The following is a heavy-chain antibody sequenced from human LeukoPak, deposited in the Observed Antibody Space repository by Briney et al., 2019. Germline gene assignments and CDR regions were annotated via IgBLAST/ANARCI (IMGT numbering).Heavy chain of an antibody. CDR1: GFTFSDYY. V-gene: IGHV3-11*01. CDR2: ISSSGNTI. J-gene: IGHJ4*02. D-gene: IGHD2-15*01. Sequence: GGSLRLSCAVSGFTFSDYYMSWVRQAPGKGLEWISYISSSGNTIYYADSVKGRFTISRDNAKNSLYLQMNSLRAEDAAVYYCAKAPVTSCRGAFCYPFDYWGQGTLVTVSS. CDR3: AKAPVTSCRGAFCYPFDY.